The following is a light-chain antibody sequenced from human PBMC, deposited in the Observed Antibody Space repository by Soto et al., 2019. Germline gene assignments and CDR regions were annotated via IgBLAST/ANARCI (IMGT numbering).Light chain of an antibody. CDR2: DVN. CDR3: SSFTISRNTVI. J-gene: IGLJ2*01. V-gene: IGLV2-14*01. CDR1: SSDVDGYNY. Sequence: QSALTQPASVSGSHGQSITISCTGTSSDVDGYNYVSWYQYHPGKAPKLMIYDVNNRPSGVSNRFSGSKSGNTASLTISGLQAEDEADYYCSSFTISRNTVIFGGGTQLTVL.